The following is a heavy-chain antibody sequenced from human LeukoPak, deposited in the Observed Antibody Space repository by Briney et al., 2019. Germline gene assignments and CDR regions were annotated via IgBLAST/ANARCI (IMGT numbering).Heavy chain of an antibody. CDR1: GFTFSDYY. CDR3: AKVGIEQWLSQGQFFDY. J-gene: IGHJ4*02. Sequence: PGGSLRLSCAASGFTFSDYYMSWIGQAPGKGLDGVSGISGRGDNTNYADSVKGRFTISRDNSKNTLYLQMNSLRAEDTAVYYCAKVGIEQWLSQGQFFDYWGQGTLVTVSS. D-gene: IGHD6-19*01. V-gene: IGHV3-23*01. CDR2: ISGRGDNT.